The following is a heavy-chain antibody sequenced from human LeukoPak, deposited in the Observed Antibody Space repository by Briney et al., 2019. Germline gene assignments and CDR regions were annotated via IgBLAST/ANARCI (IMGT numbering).Heavy chain of an antibody. CDR1: GYTFTGYY. Sequence: GASVKVSCKASGYTFTGYYMHWVRQAPGQGLEWMGWINPNSGGTNYAQKFQGRVTMTRDTSISTAYMELSRLRSDDTPVYYCARVRTTVLYCSGGSCPFDYWGQGTLVTVSS. CDR3: ARVRTTVLYCSGGSCPFDY. J-gene: IGHJ4*02. D-gene: IGHD2-15*01. V-gene: IGHV1-2*02. CDR2: INPNSGGT.